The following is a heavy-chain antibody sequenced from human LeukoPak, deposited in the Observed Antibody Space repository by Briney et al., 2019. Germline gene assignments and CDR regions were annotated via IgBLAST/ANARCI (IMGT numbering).Heavy chain of an antibody. V-gene: IGHV4-34*01. CDR2: INHSGST. D-gene: IGHD3-22*01. CDR1: GGSSSGYY. Sequence: PSETLSLTCAVYGGSSSGYYWSWIRQPPGKGLEWIGEINHSGSTNYNPSLKSRVTISVDTSKNQFSLKLSSVTAADTAVYYCARGGYYYDSSGYNYWGQGTLVTVSS. J-gene: IGHJ4*02. CDR3: ARGGYYYDSSGYNY.